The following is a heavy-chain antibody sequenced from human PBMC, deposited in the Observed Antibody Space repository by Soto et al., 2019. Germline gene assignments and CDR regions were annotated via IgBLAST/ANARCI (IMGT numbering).Heavy chain of an antibody. D-gene: IGHD4-17*01. CDR3: ARRLYGDYDY. Sequence: QAQLVQSGAEVKEPGASVKVSCKASGYSFTTSGITWVRQAPGQGLEWMGWISTYNGNTNYAQKLQGRVTLTTDTSTSTAYMELRSLRSDDTAVYYCARRLYGDYDYWGQGTLVTVSS. V-gene: IGHV1-18*01. J-gene: IGHJ4*02. CDR2: ISTYNGNT. CDR1: GYSFTTSG.